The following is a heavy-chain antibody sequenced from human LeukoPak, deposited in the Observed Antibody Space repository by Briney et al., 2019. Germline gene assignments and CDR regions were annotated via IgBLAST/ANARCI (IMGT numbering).Heavy chain of an antibody. CDR1: GFTFSSYG. D-gene: IGHD2-15*01. Sequence: GGSLRLSCAASGFTFSSYGMHWVRQAPGKGLEWVAFIRYDGSNKYYADSVKGRFTISRDNAKNSLYLQMNSLRAEDTAVYYCARDRRGGGYSLDYWGQGTLVTVSS. J-gene: IGHJ4*02. CDR3: ARDRRGGGYSLDY. V-gene: IGHV3-30*02. CDR2: IRYDGSNK.